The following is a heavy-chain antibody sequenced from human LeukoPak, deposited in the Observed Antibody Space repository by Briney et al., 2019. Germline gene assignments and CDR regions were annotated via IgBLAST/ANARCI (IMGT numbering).Heavy chain of an antibody. CDR3: ASSLYYYGSGSTGPFDY. V-gene: IGHV1-18*01. CDR2: ISAYNGNT. D-gene: IGHD3-10*01. CDR1: GYTFTGYG. Sequence: ASVKVSCKASGYTFTGYGISWVRQAPGQGLEWTGWISAYNGNTNYAQKLQGRVTMTTDTSTSTAYMELRSLRSDDTAVYYCASSLYYYGSGSTGPFDYWGQGTLVTVSS. J-gene: IGHJ4*02.